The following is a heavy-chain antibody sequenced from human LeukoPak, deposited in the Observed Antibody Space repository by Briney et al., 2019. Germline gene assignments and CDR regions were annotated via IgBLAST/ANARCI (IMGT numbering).Heavy chain of an antibody. J-gene: IGHJ3*02. CDR1: GFTFSSYS. D-gene: IGHD3-22*01. V-gene: IGHV3-48*02. Sequence: PGGSLRLSCAASGFTFSSYSMNWVRQAPGKGLEWVSYISSSSSTIYYADSVKGRFTISRDNAKNSLYLQMNSLRDEDTAVYYCAREGVSSGYHSVDAFDIWGQGTMVTVSS. CDR2: ISSSSSTI. CDR3: AREGVSSGYHSVDAFDI.